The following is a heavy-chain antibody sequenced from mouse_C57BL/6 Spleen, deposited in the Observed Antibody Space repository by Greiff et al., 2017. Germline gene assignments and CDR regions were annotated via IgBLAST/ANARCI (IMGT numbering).Heavy chain of an antibody. CDR2: IDPSDSYT. CDR1: GYTFTSYW. D-gene: IGHD4-1*01. J-gene: IGHJ2*01. V-gene: IGHV1-50*01. CDR3: ARRNWALDY. Sequence: QVQLQQSGAELVKPGASVKLSCKASGYTFTSYWMQWVKQRPGQGLEWIGEIDPSDSYTNYNQKFKGKATLTVDTSSSTAYMQLSSLTSEDSAVYYCARRNWALDYWGQGTTLTVSS.